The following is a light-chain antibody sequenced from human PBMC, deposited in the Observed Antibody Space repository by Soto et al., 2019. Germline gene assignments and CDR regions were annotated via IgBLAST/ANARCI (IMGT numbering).Light chain of an antibody. J-gene: IGKJ1*01. Sequence: EIVLTQSPGTLSLSPGERATLCCRASQSVSSNYLAWYQQKPGQAPRLLMYGASSRATGIPDRFSGSGSGADFTLTISRLEPEDFAVYFCQHYGSSPPMTFGQGTKVEIK. CDR1: QSVSSNY. CDR3: QHYGSSPPMT. V-gene: IGKV3-20*01. CDR2: GAS.